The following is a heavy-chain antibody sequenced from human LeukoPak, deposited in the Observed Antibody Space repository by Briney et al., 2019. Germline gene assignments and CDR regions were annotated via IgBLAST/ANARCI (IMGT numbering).Heavy chain of an antibody. V-gene: IGHV3-53*01. CDR2: IYSGGST. CDR1: GFTFSDYC. J-gene: IGHJ4*02. Sequence: PGGSLRLSCAASGFTFSDYCMNWIRQAPGKGLEWVSVIYSGGSTYYADSVKGRFTISRDNSKNTLYLQMNSLRAEDTAVYYCARSGSYFAFDYWGQGTLVTVSS. CDR3: ARSGSYFAFDY. D-gene: IGHD1-26*01.